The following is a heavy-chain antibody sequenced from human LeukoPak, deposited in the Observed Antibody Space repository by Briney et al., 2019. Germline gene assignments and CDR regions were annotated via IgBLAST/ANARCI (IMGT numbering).Heavy chain of an antibody. CDR1: GFTFSSYG. CDR3: AASSLYGHYYYYGMDV. D-gene: IGHD2/OR15-2a*01. Sequence: GGSLRLSCAASGFTFSSYGMHWVRQAPGKGLEWVAVIWYDGSNKYYADSVKGRFTISRDNSKNTLYLQMNSLRAEDTAVYYCAASSLYGHYYYYGMDVWGQGTTVTVSS. CDR2: IWYDGSNK. J-gene: IGHJ6*02. V-gene: IGHV3-33*01.